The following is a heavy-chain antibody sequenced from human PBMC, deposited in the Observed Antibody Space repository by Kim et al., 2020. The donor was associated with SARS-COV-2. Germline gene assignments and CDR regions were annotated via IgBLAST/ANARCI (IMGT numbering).Heavy chain of an antibody. Sequence: SETLSLTCAVYGGSFSGYYWSWIRQPPGKGLEWIGEINHSGSTNYNPSLKSRVTISVDTSKNQFSLKLSSVTAADTAVYYFARGLIHGDYVLDYWGQGTL. CDR1: GGSFSGYY. CDR2: INHSGST. V-gene: IGHV4-34*01. D-gene: IGHD4-17*01. CDR3: ARGLIHGDYVLDY. J-gene: IGHJ4*02.